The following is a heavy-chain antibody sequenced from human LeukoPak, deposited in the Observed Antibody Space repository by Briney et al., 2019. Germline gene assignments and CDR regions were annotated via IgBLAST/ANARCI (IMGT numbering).Heavy chain of an antibody. Sequence: GGSLRLSCAASGFTFSSYWMSWVRQAPGKGLEWVANIKQDGREKDSVDSVKGRFTISRDNTKNSLYLQMNSLRAEDTAVYYCARDQVFRFDVFNVWGQGTMVTVSS. V-gene: IGHV3-7*03. CDR3: ARDQVFRFDVFNV. J-gene: IGHJ3*01. CDR2: IKQDGREK. CDR1: GFTFSSYW. D-gene: IGHD2-21*01.